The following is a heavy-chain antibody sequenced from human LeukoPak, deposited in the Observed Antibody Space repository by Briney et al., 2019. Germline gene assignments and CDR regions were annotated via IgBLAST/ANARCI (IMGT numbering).Heavy chain of an antibody. CDR2: ISYDGSNR. J-gene: IGHJ4*02. Sequence: PGGSLRLSCAASGFTFSSYAMHWVRQAPGKGLEWVAAISYDGSNRYYADSVKGRFPISRDNSKNTLYLQMNSLRTEDTAVYYCVRLTAAGRGTDFDYWGQGTLVTVSS. CDR3: VRLTAAGRGTDFDY. D-gene: IGHD6-13*01. V-gene: IGHV3-30*04. CDR1: GFTFSSYA.